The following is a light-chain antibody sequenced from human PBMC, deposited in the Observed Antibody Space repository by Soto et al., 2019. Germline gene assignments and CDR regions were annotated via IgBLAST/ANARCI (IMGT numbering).Light chain of an antibody. CDR2: EVS. J-gene: IGLJ2*01. CDR3: SSYAGSNIVV. V-gene: IGLV2-8*01. Sequence: QSALTQPPSASGSPGQSVTISCTGTSSDVGGYNFVSWYQQHPGKAPKLMIYEVSERPSGVPDRFSGSKSGNTASLTVSGLQAEDEADYYCSSYAGSNIVVFGGGTKGPS. CDR1: SSDVGGYNF.